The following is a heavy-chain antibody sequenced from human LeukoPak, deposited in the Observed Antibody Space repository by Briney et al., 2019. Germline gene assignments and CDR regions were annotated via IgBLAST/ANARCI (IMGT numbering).Heavy chain of an antibody. V-gene: IGHV3-21*01. CDR2: ISSSSSYI. Sequence: GGSLRLSCAASGFTFSSYNMNWVRQAPGKGLEWVSSISSSSSYIYYTDSVKGRFTISRDNAKNSLYLQMNSLRAEDTAVYYCARGLGRAFDIWGQGTMVTVSS. CDR1: GFTFSSYN. CDR3: ARGLGRAFDI. D-gene: IGHD3-16*01. J-gene: IGHJ3*02.